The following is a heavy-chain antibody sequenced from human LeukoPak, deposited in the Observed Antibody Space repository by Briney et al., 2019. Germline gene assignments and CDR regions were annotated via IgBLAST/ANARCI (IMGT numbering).Heavy chain of an antibody. J-gene: IGHJ6*02. CDR3: ARDDLRRITIFGVAQTALIDYGMDV. Sequence: NPGGSLRLSCAASGFTFSDYYMSWIRQAPGKGLGWVSYISSSGSTIYYADSVKGRFTISRDNAKNSLYLQMNSLRAEDTAVYYCARDDLRRITIFGVAQTALIDYGMDVWGQGTTVTVSS. CDR2: ISSSGSTI. V-gene: IGHV3-11*01. D-gene: IGHD3-3*01. CDR1: GFTFSDYY.